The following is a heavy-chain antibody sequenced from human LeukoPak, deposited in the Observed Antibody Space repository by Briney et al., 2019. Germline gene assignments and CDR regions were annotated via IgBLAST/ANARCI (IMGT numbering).Heavy chain of an antibody. CDR2: IYYSGST. J-gene: IGHJ6*03. D-gene: IGHD5-18*01. CDR1: GGSFSGYY. Sequence: PSETLSLTCAVYGGSFSGYYWSWIRQPPGKGLEWIGSIYYSGSTYYNPSLKSRVTISVDTSKNQFSLKLSSVTAADTAVYYCARVTAQLWLNYYYYMDVWGKGTTVTVSS. CDR3: ARVTAQLWLNYYYYMDV. V-gene: IGHV4-34*01.